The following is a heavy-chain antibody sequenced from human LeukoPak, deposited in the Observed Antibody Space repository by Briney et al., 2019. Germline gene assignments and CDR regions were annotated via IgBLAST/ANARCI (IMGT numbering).Heavy chain of an antibody. J-gene: IGHJ6*03. CDR2: IYTSGST. CDR3: ARAVGSGSFQTYYYYMDV. V-gene: IGHV4-4*07. D-gene: IGHD3-10*01. Sequence: SETLSLTCTVSGGSISSYYWSWIRQPAGKGLEWIGRIYTSGSTNYNLSLKSRVTMSVDTSKNQFSLKLSSVTAADTAVYYCARAVGSGSFQTYYYYMDVWGKGTTVTISS. CDR1: GGSISSYY.